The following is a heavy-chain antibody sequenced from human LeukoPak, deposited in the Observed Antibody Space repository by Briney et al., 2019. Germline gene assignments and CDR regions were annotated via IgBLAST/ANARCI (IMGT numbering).Heavy chain of an antibody. CDR3: AKRVYYDILTGSPFGP. D-gene: IGHD3-9*01. Sequence: GGSLRLSCAASGFTFSSYGMHWVRQAPGKGLEWVAFIRYDGSNKYYADSVKGRFTISRDNSKNTLYLQMNSLRAEDTAVYYCAKRVYYDILTGSPFGPWGQGTLVTVSS. J-gene: IGHJ5*02. V-gene: IGHV3-30*02. CDR1: GFTFSSYG. CDR2: IRYDGSNK.